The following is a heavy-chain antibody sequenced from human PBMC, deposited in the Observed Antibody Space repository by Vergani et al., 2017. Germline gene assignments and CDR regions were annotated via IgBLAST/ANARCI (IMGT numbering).Heavy chain of an antibody. D-gene: IGHD5-18*01. CDR2: ISSSGSAI. J-gene: IGHJ1*01. V-gene: IGHV3-11*01. CDR1: GFTFSDYY. Sequence: QVQLVESGGGLVKPGGSLRLSCAASGFTFSDYYMSWIRHAPGKGVEWVSYISSSGSAIYYADSVKGRFTISRDNAKNSLYLQMNSLRAEDTAVYYCASGVWTAMVRVQYWGQGTLVTVSS. CDR3: ASGVWTAMVRVQY.